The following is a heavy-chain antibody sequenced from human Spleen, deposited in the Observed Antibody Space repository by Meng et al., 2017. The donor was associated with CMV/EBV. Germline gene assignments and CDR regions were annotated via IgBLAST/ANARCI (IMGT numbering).Heavy chain of an antibody. D-gene: IGHD1-26*01. CDR1: GFTLSSYE. V-gene: IGHV3-48*03. CDR2: ISNSGGTI. Sequence: GESLKISCAASGFTLSSYEMNWVRQAPGKGLEWVSYISNSGGTIYYADSVKGRFTISRDNAKSSLYLQMNSLRVEDSAIYYCARGDAGSFEGWFDPWGQGTLVTVSS. J-gene: IGHJ5*02. CDR3: ARGDAGSFEGWFDP.